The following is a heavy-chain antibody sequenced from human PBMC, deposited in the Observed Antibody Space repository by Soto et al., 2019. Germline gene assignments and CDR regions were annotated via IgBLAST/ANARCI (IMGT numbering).Heavy chain of an antibody. D-gene: IGHD4-17*01. CDR1: GFTFTSAA. CDR3: ARGVSPAGDYLENDAFDI. Sequence: SVKVFCKASGFTFTSAAVQWVRQARGQRLEWIGWIVVGSGNTNYAQKFQERVTITRDMSTSTAYMELSSLRSEDTAVYYCARGVSPAGDYLENDAFDIW. V-gene: IGHV1-58*01. J-gene: IGHJ3*02. CDR2: IVVGSGNT.